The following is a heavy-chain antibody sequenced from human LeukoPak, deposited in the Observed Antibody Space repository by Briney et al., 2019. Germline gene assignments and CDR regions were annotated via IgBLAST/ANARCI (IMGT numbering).Heavy chain of an antibody. CDR1: GGSIDSTNW. V-gene: IGHV4/OR15-8*01. D-gene: IGHD3-16*02. J-gene: IGHJ4*02. CDR2: IHHDGRI. Sequence: SETLSLTCDVSGGSIDSTNWWSWVRQPPGKGLEWIGEIHHDGRINYNPSLKSRVTLSVDKSKNQFSLRLNSVTAADTAMYYCARSHDHLWGNYPDYWGQGTLVTVSS. CDR3: ARSHDHLWGNYPDY.